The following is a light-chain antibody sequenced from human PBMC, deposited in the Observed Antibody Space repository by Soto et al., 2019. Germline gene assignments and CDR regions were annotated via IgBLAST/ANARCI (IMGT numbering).Light chain of an antibody. Sequence: DVVMTQSPLSLPVTPGEPASISCRSSQSLLHRNGKNYLDWYLQKPGQSPQLLIYLCSNRASGVPDRFSGSESGTDFTLKISRVEAEDVGVYYCMQALQTPSFGQGTKLEIK. CDR1: QSLLHRNGKNY. CDR2: LCS. J-gene: IGKJ2*01. V-gene: IGKV2-28*01. CDR3: MQALQTPS.